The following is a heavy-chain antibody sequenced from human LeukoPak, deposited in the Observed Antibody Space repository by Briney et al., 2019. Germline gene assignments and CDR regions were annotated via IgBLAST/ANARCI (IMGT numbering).Heavy chain of an antibody. CDR2: INHSGST. J-gene: IGHJ4*02. Sequence: SSETLSLTCAVYGGSFSGYYWSWIRQPPGKGLEWIGEINHSGSTNYNPSLKSRVTISVDTSKNQFSLKLSSVTAADTAVYYCARSGGYNFPRPFDYWGQGTLVTVSS. D-gene: IGHD5-24*01. CDR3: ARSGGYNFPRPFDY. CDR1: GGSFSGYY. V-gene: IGHV4-34*01.